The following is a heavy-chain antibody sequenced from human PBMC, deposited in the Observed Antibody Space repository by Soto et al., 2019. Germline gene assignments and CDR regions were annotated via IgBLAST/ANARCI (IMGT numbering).Heavy chain of an antibody. J-gene: IGHJ4*02. V-gene: IGHV3-7*01. Sequence: PGGSLRLSCATSGFTFTSYWMGLVRQAPGKGPEWVSNIKQDGSETYYVDSVKGRFTISRDNAKNSVSLQMDSLRAEDTAVYYCATWYSGYNWWGQGTLVTVSS. CDR3: ATWYSGYNW. D-gene: IGHD5-12*01. CDR2: IKQDGSET. CDR1: GFTFTSYW.